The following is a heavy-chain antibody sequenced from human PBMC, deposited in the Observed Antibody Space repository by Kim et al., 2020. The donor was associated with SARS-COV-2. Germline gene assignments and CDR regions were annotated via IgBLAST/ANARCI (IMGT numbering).Heavy chain of an antibody. Sequence: GGSLRLSCAASGFTFSSYGMHWVRQAPGKGLEWVAVISYDGSNKYYVDSVKGRFTISRDNSKNTLYLQMNSLGAEDTAVYYCAKDSDSGSFYDYYFDYWG. CDR1: GFTFSSYG. CDR2: ISYDGSNK. D-gene: IGHD1-26*01. CDR3: AKDSDSGSFYDYYFDY. J-gene: IGHJ4*01. V-gene: IGHV3-30*18.